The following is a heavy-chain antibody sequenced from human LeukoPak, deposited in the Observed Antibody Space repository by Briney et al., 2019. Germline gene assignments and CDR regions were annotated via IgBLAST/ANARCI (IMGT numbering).Heavy chain of an antibody. CDR3: ATGPTKDAFDL. Sequence: PGGSLRLSCAAYGFTFSTYAMSWVRQAPGKGLEWVSAVSDSGGRTYYTDSMKGRFTISRDNSKNSLHLQINSLRAEDTAVYYCATGPTKDAFDLWGQGTKVTVSP. V-gene: IGHV3-23*01. J-gene: IGHJ3*01. CDR2: VSDSGGRT. CDR1: GFTFSTYA. D-gene: IGHD2-8*01.